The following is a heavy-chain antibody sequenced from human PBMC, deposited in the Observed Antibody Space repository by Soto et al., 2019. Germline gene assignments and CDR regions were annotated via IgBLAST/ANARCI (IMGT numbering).Heavy chain of an antibody. CDR2: ISYDGRNK. D-gene: IGHD6-19*01. J-gene: IGHJ6*02. CDR1: GFTFSSYG. V-gene: IGHV3-30*18. CDR3: VKDGSSGWPYYYGMDV. Sequence: QVQLVESGGGGVQPGRSLRLSCAASGFTFSSYGMHWVRQAPGKGLEWVAVISYDGRNKYYADSVKGRFTISRDNSKNTLYLQMSSLRPEDTAVYYCVKDGSSGWPYYYGMDVWGQGPRSPSP.